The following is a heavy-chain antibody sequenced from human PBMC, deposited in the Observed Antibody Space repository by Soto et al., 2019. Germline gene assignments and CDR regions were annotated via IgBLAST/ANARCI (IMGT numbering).Heavy chain of an antibody. CDR2: IYYIGST. D-gene: IGHD2-21*02. J-gene: IGHJ4*02. CDR3: ARQRTSVVTQAYFDV. Sequence: SETLSLTCTVSGGSMSNYYWSWIRQPPGKGLEWIGYIYYIGSTFYNPSLKSRVTISLDTSKDQFSLKLKSVTAADTALYFCARQRTSVVTQAYFDVWGPGSLVTVSS. CDR1: GGSMSNYY. V-gene: IGHV4-59*08.